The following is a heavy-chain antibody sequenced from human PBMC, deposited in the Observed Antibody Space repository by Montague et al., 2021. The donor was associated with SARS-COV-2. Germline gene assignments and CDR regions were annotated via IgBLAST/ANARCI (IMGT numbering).Heavy chain of an antibody. CDR3: ATLARGLFDHGMDV. CDR1: GFTFSRHE. J-gene: IGHJ6*02. D-gene: IGHD3-10*01. CDR2: ITSDGGII. V-gene: IGHV3-48*03. Sequence: SLRLSSAASGFTFSRHEVNWVRQAPGKGLEWVSYITSDGGIIYYADFVEGRFTISRDNAKNSLYLHMNSLRVGGTAVYYCATLARGLFDHGMDVWGQGTTVTVSS.